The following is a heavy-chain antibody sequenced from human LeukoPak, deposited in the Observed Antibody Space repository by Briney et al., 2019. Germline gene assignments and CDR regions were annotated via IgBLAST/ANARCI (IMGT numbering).Heavy chain of an antibody. D-gene: IGHD2-2*01. J-gene: IGHJ4*02. V-gene: IGHV4-30-4*01. CDR3: ARIYCRSTSCYYLDY. CDR1: GGSISSGDYY. CDR2: IYYSGST. Sequence: PSETLSLTCTVSGGSISSGDYYWSWIRQPPGKGLEWIGYIYYSGSTYYNPSLQSRVAISVEKSKNQFSLKLRSVTAADTAMYYCARIYCRSTSCYYLDYWGQGTLVTVSS.